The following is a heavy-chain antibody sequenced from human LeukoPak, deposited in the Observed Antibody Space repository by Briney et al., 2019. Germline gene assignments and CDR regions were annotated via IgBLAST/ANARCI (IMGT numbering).Heavy chain of an antibody. CDR3: ARMTAAAGTTRDDY. CDR2: ISAYNGNT. V-gene: IGHV1-18*01. Sequence: ASVKVSCKASGYTFTSYGISWVRQAPGQGLEWMGWISAYNGNTNYAQKLQGRVTMTTDTSTSTAYMELRSLRSEDTAVYYCARMTAAAGTTRDDYWGQGTLVTVSS. CDR1: GYTFTSYG. J-gene: IGHJ4*02. D-gene: IGHD6-13*01.